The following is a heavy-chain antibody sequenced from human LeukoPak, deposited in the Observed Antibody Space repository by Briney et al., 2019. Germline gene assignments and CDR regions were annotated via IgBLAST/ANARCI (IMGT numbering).Heavy chain of an antibody. CDR1: GYSFSGYW. V-gene: IGHV5-51*01. Sequence: LGESLKISCKGSGYSFSGYWIAWVRQMPGKCLEWMGIIYPADSDTRYSPSFQGQVTISADKSITTAYLQWSSLKASDTAMYYCATPHDATAYYYDSSGYFCWGQGTLVTVSS. J-gene: IGHJ4*02. CDR2: IYPADSDT. CDR3: ATPHDATAYYYDSSGYFC. D-gene: IGHD3-22*01.